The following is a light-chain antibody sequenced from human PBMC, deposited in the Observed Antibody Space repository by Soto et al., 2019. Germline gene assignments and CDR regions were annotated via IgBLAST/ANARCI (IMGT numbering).Light chain of an antibody. CDR1: GNDVGGYTF. CDR2: DVN. J-gene: IGLJ1*01. V-gene: IGLV2-14*03. Sequence: QAVLTQPASVSVSPGQSISISCTGTGNDVGGYTFVSWYQQHPDKVPKLVIFDVNRRPSGVSDRFSGSKSVNAASLTISVLQAEDEADYYCCSYTATTTYVFGTGTKVPVL. CDR3: CSYTATTTYV.